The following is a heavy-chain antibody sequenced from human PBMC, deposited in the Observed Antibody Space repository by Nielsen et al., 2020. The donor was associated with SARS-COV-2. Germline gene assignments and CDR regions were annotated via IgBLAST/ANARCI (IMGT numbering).Heavy chain of an antibody. Sequence: GGSLRLSCAASGFTFSSYAMHWVRQAPGKGLEWVAVISYDGSNKYYADSVKGRFTISRDNSKNTLYLQMNSLRAEDTAVYYCAKGHIAAAGEFDYWGQGTLVTVSS. CDR3: AKGHIAAAGEFDY. V-gene: IGHV3-30-3*01. CDR1: GFTFSSYA. D-gene: IGHD6-13*01. CDR2: ISYDGSNK. J-gene: IGHJ4*02.